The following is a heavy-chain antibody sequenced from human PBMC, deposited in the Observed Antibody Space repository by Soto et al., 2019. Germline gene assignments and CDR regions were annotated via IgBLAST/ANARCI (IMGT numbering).Heavy chain of an antibody. CDR1: GGTLSDHG. CDR2: TIPVFNTA. Sequence: QVQLEQSGAEVKKPGSSVKISCKASGGTLSDHGVSWLRQAPGQGLEWVGGTIPVFNTAKYAPKFQGRVRIAADKSTNIAYMELGSMRSDATAFYYYSRGVYGSRNYYTGPSAFDTWGQGTLVIVSS. V-gene: IGHV1-69*06. J-gene: IGHJ3*02. D-gene: IGHD3-10*01. CDR3: SRGVYGSRNYYTGPSAFDT.